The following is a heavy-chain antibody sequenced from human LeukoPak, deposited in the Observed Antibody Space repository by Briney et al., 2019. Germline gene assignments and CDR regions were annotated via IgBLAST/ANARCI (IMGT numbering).Heavy chain of an antibody. CDR3: ARSRNYYGSGDY. D-gene: IGHD3-10*01. V-gene: IGHV4-61*08. CDR1: SGSVSNGDYY. Sequence: SETLFLTCTVSSGSVSNGDYYWSWLRQPPGKALEWIGYIYYTGSAYYNPSLGGRVTLSVDTSKNQFSVKLSSVTAADTAVYYCARSRNYYGSGDYWGQGTLVTVSS. J-gene: IGHJ4*02. CDR2: IYYTGSA.